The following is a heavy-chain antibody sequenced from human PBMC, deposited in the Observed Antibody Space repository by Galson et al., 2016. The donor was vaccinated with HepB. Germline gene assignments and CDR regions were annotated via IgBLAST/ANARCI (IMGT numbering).Heavy chain of an antibody. D-gene: IGHD6-19*01. J-gene: IGHJ4*02. CDR3: ARRLTGAGTFDY. V-gene: IGHV4-39*01. CDR2: IYYSGST. Sequence: SETLSLTCNVSGGAISGSSFYWGWIRQPPGKRLEWIGSIYYSGSTYNSPSLKSRATMSVDTSKNQFSLKLSSVTAADTAVYYCARRLTGAGTFDYWGQGTLVTVSS. CDR1: GGAISGSSFY.